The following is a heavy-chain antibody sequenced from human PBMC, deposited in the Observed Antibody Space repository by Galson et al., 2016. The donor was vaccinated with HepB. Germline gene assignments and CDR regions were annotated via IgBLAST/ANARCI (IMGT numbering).Heavy chain of an antibody. J-gene: IGHJ4*02. CDR2: ISSSSLYI. V-gene: IGHV3-21*06. D-gene: IGHD3-10*01. CDR3: ARWSRGTGSSLDF. CDR1: GFNFSTFI. Sequence: SLRLSCAAFGFNFSTFIVNWVRQVPGKGLEWVSSISSSSLYIYYADSLRGRFTVSRDNSKNSLFLQMNSLGAEDTAIYYCARWSRGTGSSLDFWGQGTLVTVSS.